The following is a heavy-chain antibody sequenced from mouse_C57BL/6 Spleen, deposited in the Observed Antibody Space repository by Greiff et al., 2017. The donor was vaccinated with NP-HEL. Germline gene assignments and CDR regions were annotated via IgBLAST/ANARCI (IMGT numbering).Heavy chain of an antibody. CDR2: IYPRDGST. CDR1: GYTFTSYD. V-gene: IGHV1-85*01. CDR3: ARSGYYGSSPPWYFDV. Sequence: VQRVESGPELVKPGASVKLSCKASGYTFTSYDINWVKQRPGQGLEWIGWIYPRDGSTKYNEKFKGKATLTVDTSSSTAYMELHSLTSEDSAVYFCARSGYYGSSPPWYFDVWGTGTTVTVSS. D-gene: IGHD1-1*01. J-gene: IGHJ1*03.